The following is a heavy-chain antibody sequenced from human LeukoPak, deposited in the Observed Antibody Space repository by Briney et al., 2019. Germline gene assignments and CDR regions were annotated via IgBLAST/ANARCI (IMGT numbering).Heavy chain of an antibody. Sequence: SETLSLTCTVSGGSISNKYWSWIRQPPGKGLEWIGYIYYSGSTNYNPSLKSRVTISVDTSKNQFSLKLSSVTAADTAVYYCARATGDYRGFFDYWGQGTLVTVSS. CDR1: GGSISNKY. CDR3: ARATGDYRGFFDY. J-gene: IGHJ4*02. D-gene: IGHD4-11*01. CDR2: IYYSGST. V-gene: IGHV4-59*01.